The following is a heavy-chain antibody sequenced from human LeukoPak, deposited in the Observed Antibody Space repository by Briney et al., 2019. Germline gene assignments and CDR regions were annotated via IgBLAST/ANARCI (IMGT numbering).Heavy chain of an antibody. CDR1: GASISSGGYN. D-gene: IGHD5-24*01. J-gene: IGHJ4*02. V-gene: IGHV4-30-4*01. CDR3: ARDGYNSGYLDY. CDR2: IYYSRST. Sequence: PSQTLSLTCTVSGASISSGGYNWNWIPQPPGKGLEWIGYIYYSRSTSYSPSLKSRLTISVDTSKNQFSLKLSSVTAADTAVYYCARDGYNSGYLDYWGQGTLVTVSS.